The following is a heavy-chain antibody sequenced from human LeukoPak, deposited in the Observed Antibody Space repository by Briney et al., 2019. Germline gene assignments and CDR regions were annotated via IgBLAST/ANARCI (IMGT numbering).Heavy chain of an antibody. CDR2: INHSGST. J-gene: IGHJ4*02. V-gene: IGHV4-34*01. D-gene: IGHD5-18*01. CDR1: GGSFSGYY. Sequence: SETLSLTCAVYGGSFSGYYWSRIRQPPGKGLEWIGEINHSGSTNYNPSLKSRVTISVDTSKNQFSLKLSSVTAADTAVYYCARGLGYSYGFGKYYFDYWGQGTLVTVSS. CDR3: ARGLGYSYGFGKYYFDY.